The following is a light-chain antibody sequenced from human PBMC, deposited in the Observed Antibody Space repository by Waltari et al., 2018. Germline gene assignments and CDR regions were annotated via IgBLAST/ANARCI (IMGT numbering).Light chain of an antibody. J-gene: IGLJ2*01. V-gene: IGLV2-14*03. CDR1: SSDVGGYNY. CDR3: RSYTSSSTVV. Sequence: QSALTQPASVSGSPGQSITISCTGTSSDVGGYNYVSWYQQRPGKAPKLMIYDVSNRPSGVSNRFSGSKSGNTASLTISGLQAEDEADYYCRSYTSSSTVVFGGGTKLTVL. CDR2: DVS.